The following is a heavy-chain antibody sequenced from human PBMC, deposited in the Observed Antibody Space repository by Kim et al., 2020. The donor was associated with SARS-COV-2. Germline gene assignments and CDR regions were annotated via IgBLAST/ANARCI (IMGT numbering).Heavy chain of an antibody. CDR2: IYPGDSHT. D-gene: IGHD2-15*01. J-gene: IGHJ3*02. CDR1: GYIFTPYY. CDR3: TSRGGLVEIDAFDI. Sequence: GESLKISCQGSGYIFTPYYIGWVRQMPGKGLEWMGVIYPGDSHTRYNPSFQGQVTISVDKSINTAYLQRNNLEASDTAMYYCTSRGGLVEIDAFDIWGQGTQVTVSP. V-gene: IGHV5-51*01.